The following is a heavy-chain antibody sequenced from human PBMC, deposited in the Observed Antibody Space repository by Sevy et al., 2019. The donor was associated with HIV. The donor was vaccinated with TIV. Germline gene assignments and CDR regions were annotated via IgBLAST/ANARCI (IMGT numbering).Heavy chain of an antibody. J-gene: IGHJ5*02. CDR1: GGSISSGGYH. V-gene: IGHV4-31*03. CDR2: IYYSGST. CDR3: ARDVKKFDSSGYPMNWFDP. Sequence: SETLSLTCTVSGGSISSGGYHWSWIRQHPGKGLEWIGYIYYSGSTYYNPSLKSRVIISVDTSKNQFLLKLSSVTAADTAVYYCARDVKKFDSSGYPMNWFDPWGQGTLVTVSS. D-gene: IGHD3-22*01.